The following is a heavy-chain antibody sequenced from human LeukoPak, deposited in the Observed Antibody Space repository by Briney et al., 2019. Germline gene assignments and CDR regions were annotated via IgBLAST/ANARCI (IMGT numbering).Heavy chain of an antibody. CDR2: IGVSGIHT. V-gene: IGHV3-23*01. D-gene: IGHD7-27*01. CDR1: GFTFDDYA. Sequence: GGSLRLSCAVSGFTFDDYAMHWVRQVPGKGLEWVSAIGVSGIHTYFADSVRGRFSISRDDSRNTVYLQMNSLRAGDTALYFCARDLSLLGLDDWGQGTLVTVSS. CDR3: ARDLSLLGLDD. J-gene: IGHJ4*02.